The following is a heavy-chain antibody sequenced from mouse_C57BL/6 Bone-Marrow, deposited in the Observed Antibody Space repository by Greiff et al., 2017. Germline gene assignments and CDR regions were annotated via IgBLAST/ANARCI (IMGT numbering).Heavy chain of an antibody. D-gene: IGHD1-1*01. V-gene: IGHV14-4*01. Sequence: VHVKQSGAELVRPGASVKLSCTASGFNIKDDYMHWVKQRPEQGLEWIGWIDPENGDTEYASKFQGKATITADASSNTAYLQLSSLTSEDTAVYYYTPITTVVATGYFDYWGQGTTLTVSS. CDR2: IDPENGDT. CDR1: GFNIKDDY. J-gene: IGHJ2*01. CDR3: TPITTVVATGYFDY.